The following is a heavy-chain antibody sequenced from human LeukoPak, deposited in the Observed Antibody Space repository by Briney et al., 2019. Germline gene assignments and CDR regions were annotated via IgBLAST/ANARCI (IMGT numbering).Heavy chain of an antibody. CDR1: GGSFSGYY. Sequence: SETLSLTCAVYGGSFSGYYWSWIRQPPGKGLEWIGEINHSGSTNYNPSLKSRVTISVDTSKNQFSLKLSSVTAADTAVYYCARGGKQWLPHYNWFDPWGQGTLVTVSS. CDR3: ARGGKQWLPHYNWFDP. CDR2: INHSGST. D-gene: IGHD6-19*01. V-gene: IGHV4-34*01. J-gene: IGHJ5*02.